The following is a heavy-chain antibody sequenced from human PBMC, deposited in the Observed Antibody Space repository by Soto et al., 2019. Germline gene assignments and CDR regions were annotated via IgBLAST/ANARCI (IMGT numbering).Heavy chain of an antibody. CDR1: GYTFTSYG. J-gene: IGHJ6*02. V-gene: IGHV1-18*01. Sequence: ASVKVSCKASGYTFTSYGISWVRQAPGQGLEWMGWISAYNGNTNYAQKLQGRVTMTTDTSTSTAYMELSSLRSEDTAVYYCAATVVVTAMNYYYYGMDVWGQGTTVTVSS. CDR3: AATVVVTAMNYYYYGMDV. D-gene: IGHD2-21*02. CDR2: ISAYNGNT.